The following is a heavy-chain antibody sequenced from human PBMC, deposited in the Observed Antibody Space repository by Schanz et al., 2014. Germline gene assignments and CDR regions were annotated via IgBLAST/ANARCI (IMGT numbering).Heavy chain of an antibody. V-gene: IGHV1-18*01. Sequence: QVLQVQSGSELKKPGTSVKVSCKASGYTLSAYSLHWVRQAPGQGLEWMGWISAYNGNTNYAQKLQGRVTMTTDTSTNTAYMDLRSLRSDDTAVYYCTRGGYSYALSAFDIWGQGTMVTVSS. CDR1: GYTLSAYS. J-gene: IGHJ3*02. D-gene: IGHD5-18*01. CDR3: TRGGYSYALSAFDI. CDR2: ISAYNGNT.